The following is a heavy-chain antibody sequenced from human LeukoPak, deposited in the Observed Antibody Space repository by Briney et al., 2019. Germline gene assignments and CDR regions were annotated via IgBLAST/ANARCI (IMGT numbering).Heavy chain of an antibody. D-gene: IGHD3-10*01. J-gene: IGHJ4*02. CDR2: INHSGST. Sequence: SETLPLTCAVYGGSFSGYYWSWFPQPPGKGLKWIGEINHSGSTNYNPSLKSRVTISVDTSKNQFSLKLSSVTAADTAVYYCARRDYYGSGRRKAAVDYWGQGTLVTVSS. CDR3: ARRDYYGSGRRKAAVDY. CDR1: GGSFSGYY. V-gene: IGHV4-34*01.